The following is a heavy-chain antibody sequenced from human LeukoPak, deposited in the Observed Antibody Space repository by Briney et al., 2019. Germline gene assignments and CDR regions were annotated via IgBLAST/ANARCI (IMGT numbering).Heavy chain of an antibody. D-gene: IGHD6-19*01. CDR2: VYYGGNS. J-gene: IGHJ5*02. Sequence: PSETLSLTCTVSGDSISSGNYYWGWIRQPPGKGLEWIGAVYYGGNSYYSPSLKSRVTILLEASKNQFSLRVNSVTAADTAVYYCARQWNRDPWGRGTLVTVSS. V-gene: IGHV4-39*07. CDR3: ARQWNRDP. CDR1: GDSISSGNYY.